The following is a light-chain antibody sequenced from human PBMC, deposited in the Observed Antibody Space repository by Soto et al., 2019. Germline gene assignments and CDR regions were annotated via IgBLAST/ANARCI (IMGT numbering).Light chain of an antibody. CDR2: AAS. CDR1: QSISSY. V-gene: IGKV1-39*01. Sequence: DIQMTQSPSSLSASVGDRVTITCRASQSISSYLNGYQQKPGKAPKVLVYAASSLQSRVPSRFSGSGSGKDITLTISSLQPEDCATYYSQQSYSIPYSFGQGTKLEIK. J-gene: IGKJ2*03. CDR3: QQSYSIPYS.